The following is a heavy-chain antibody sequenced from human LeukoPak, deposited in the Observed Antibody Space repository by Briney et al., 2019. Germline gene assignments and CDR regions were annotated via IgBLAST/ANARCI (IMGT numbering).Heavy chain of an antibody. CDR2: SYYSGST. Sequence: PSETLSLTCTVSGGSISSTAYYWGWIRQPPGKGLEWIGRSYYSGSTYYNPSLKSRVTISVDTSKNQFSLKLSSVTAADTAVYYCARHLLGYCSGGNCYYFDFWGQGTLVTVSS. J-gene: IGHJ4*02. D-gene: IGHD2-15*01. CDR1: GGSISSTAYY. CDR3: ARHLLGYCSGGNCYYFDF. V-gene: IGHV4-39*01.